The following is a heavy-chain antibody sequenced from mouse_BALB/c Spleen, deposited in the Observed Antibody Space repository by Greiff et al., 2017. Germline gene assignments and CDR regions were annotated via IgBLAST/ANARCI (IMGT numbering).Heavy chain of an antibody. Sequence: VQLQQTGPELVKPGASVKISCKASGYSFTDYIMLWVKQSHGKSLEWIGNINPYYGSTSYNLKFKGKATLTVDKSSSTAYMQLNSLTSEDSAVYYCARGFFWDYAMDYWGQGTSVTVSS. CDR3: ARGFFWDYAMDY. CDR2: INPYYGST. CDR1: GYSFTDYI. V-gene: IGHV1-39*01. J-gene: IGHJ4*01.